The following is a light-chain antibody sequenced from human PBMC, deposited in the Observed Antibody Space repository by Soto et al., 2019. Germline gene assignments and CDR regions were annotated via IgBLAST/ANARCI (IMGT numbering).Light chain of an antibody. V-gene: IGLV3-21*02. CDR3: QVWDSSSDVV. CDR2: DDS. J-gene: IGLJ2*01. CDR1: NIGSKS. Sequence: SYELTQPHSVSVATAQTGPRITCGGNNIGSKSVHWYQQKPGQAPVLVVYDDSDRPSGIPERFSGSNSGNTATLTISRAEAGDEADYYCQVWDSSSDVVFGGGTKVTVL.